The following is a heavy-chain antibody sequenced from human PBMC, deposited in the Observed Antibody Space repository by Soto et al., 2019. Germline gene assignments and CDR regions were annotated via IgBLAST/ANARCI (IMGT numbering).Heavy chain of an antibody. CDR1: GGSVNSDSYY. CDR3: ASGGWRWSERGEYFQH. Sequence: SETLSLTCTVSGGSVNSDSYYWTWIRQPPGKGLEWIGSLYYSGSTNYNPSLQSRVTISVDTSKNQFSLKLSSVTAADTAVYYCASGGWRWSERGEYFQHWGQGTLVTVSS. J-gene: IGHJ1*01. D-gene: IGHD3-3*01. CDR2: LYYSGST. V-gene: IGHV4-61*01.